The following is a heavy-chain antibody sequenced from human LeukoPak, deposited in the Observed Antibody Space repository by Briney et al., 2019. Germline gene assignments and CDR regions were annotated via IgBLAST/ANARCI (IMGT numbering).Heavy chain of an antibody. J-gene: IGHJ4*02. V-gene: IGHV4-39*01. CDR2: IYYSGST. CDR3: ARMTTVVTCDY. D-gene: IGHD4-23*01. CDR1: GGSISSSSYY. Sequence: SETLSLTCTVSGGSISSSSYYWGWIRQPPGKGLEWIGSIYYSGSTYYNPSLKSRVTISVDTSKNQFSLKLSSVTAADTAAYYCARMTTVVTCDYWGQGTLVTVSS.